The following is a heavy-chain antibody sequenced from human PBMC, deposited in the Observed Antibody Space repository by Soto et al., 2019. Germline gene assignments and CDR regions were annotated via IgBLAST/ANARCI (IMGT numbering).Heavy chain of an antibody. Sequence: QVQLVQSGAEVKKPGSSVKVSCTASGGTFSSYAISWVRQAPGQGLEWMGGIIPIFGTANYAQKFQGRVTITADESTSTAYMELSSLRSEDTAVYYCARTQYCSSTSCYARIDYWGQGTLVTVSS. V-gene: IGHV1-69*01. D-gene: IGHD2-2*01. CDR3: ARTQYCSSTSCYARIDY. CDR1: GGTFSSYA. CDR2: IIPIFGTA. J-gene: IGHJ4*02.